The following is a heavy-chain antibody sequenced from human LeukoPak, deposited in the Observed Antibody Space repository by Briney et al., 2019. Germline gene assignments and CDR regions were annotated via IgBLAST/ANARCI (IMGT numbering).Heavy chain of an antibody. CDR3: ARVGGRGYNYFAAY. Sequence: GESLKISCKGSGYSFTKYWIGWVRQMPGKGLEWMGIVHPGDSDTRYSPSFQGQVTVSAEQSITTAYLQWSSLKASDTAMYYCARVGGRGYNYFAAYWGQGTLVTVSS. CDR2: VHPGDSDT. CDR1: GYSFTKYW. J-gene: IGHJ1*01. V-gene: IGHV5-51*01. D-gene: IGHD5-18*01.